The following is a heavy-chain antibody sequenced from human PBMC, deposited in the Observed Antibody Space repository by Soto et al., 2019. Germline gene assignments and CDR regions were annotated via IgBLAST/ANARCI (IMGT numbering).Heavy chain of an antibody. CDR1: GGTFSSYA. Sequence: SVKVSCKASGGTFSSYAISWVRQAPGQGLEWMGGMIPIFGTANYAQKFQGRVTITADESTSTAYVELSSLRSEDTAVYYCARDRTVGATSDALDIWAQGTLVTVSS. D-gene: IGHD1-26*01. V-gene: IGHV1-69*13. J-gene: IGHJ3*02. CDR2: MIPIFGTA. CDR3: ARDRTVGATSDALDI.